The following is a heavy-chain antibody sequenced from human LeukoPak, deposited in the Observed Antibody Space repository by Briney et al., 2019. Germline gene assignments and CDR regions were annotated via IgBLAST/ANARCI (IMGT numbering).Heavy chain of an antibody. Sequence: SETLSLTCTVSGGSISSGSYYWSWIRQPAGKGLEWIGRIYTSGSTNYNPSLKNRVTISVDTSKNQFSLKLSSVTAADTAVYYCAREGTVTNWFDPWGQGTLVTVSS. CDR1: GGSISSGSYY. V-gene: IGHV4-61*02. D-gene: IGHD4-11*01. CDR2: IYTSGST. CDR3: AREGTVTNWFDP. J-gene: IGHJ5*02.